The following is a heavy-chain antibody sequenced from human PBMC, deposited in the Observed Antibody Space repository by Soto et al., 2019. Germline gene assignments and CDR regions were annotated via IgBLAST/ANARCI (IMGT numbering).Heavy chain of an antibody. CDR2: ISYAGSNK. J-gene: IGHJ4*02. Sequence: QVQSVESGGGVVQPGTSLRLSCAVSGFTFSNHGMHWVRQAPGKGLEWVAFISYAGSNKDYVDSLKGRFTISRDNFKDTLFLQRNTLRADDTAVYYCARDRGWSRSHYFDSWGQGTLVTVSS. V-gene: IGHV3-33*01. CDR3: ARDRGWSRSHYFDS. CDR1: GFTFSNHG. D-gene: IGHD2-15*01.